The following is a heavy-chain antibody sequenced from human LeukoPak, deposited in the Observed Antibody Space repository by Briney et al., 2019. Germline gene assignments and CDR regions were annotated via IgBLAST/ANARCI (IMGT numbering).Heavy chain of an antibody. V-gene: IGHV3-30-3*01. Sequence: PGRSLRLSCAASGFTFSSYAMHWVRQAPGKGLEWVAVISYDGSNKYYADSVKGRFTISRDNSKNTLYLQMNSLRAEDTAVYYCAKGMVRGVILDYWGQGTLVTVSS. CDR1: GFTFSSYA. D-gene: IGHD3-10*01. J-gene: IGHJ4*02. CDR2: ISYDGSNK. CDR3: AKGMVRGVILDY.